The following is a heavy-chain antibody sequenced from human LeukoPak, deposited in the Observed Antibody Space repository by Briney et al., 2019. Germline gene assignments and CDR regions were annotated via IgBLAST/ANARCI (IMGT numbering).Heavy chain of an antibody. CDR3: AKDSELERLPWFDP. D-gene: IGHD1-1*01. V-gene: IGHV3-30*02. J-gene: IGHJ5*02. CDR1: GFTFSSYG. Sequence: GGSLRLSCAASGFTFSSYGMHWVRQAPGKGLEWVAFIRYDGSNKYYADSVKGRFTISRDNSKNTLYLQMNSLRAEDAAVYYCAKDSELERLPWFDPWGQGTLVTVSS. CDR2: IRYDGSNK.